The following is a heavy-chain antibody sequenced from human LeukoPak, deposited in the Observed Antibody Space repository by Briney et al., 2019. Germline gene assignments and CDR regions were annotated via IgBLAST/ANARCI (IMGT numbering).Heavy chain of an antibody. V-gene: IGHV4-59*01. CDR2: IYYSGST. CDR3: ARARRGSSSSGDLFDY. D-gene: IGHD6-6*01. Sequence: SETLSLTCTVSGGSISSYYWSWVRQPPGKGLEWIGYIYYSGSTNYNPSLKSRVTISVDTSKNQFSLKLSSVTAADTAVYYCARARRGSSSSGDLFDYWGQGTLVTVSS. CDR1: GGSISSYY. J-gene: IGHJ4*02.